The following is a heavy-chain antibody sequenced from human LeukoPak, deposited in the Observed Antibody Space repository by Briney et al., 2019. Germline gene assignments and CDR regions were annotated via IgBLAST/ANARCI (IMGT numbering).Heavy chain of an antibody. D-gene: IGHD3-9*01. Sequence: SETLSLTCTVSGGSLSNYYWSWIRQSPEKGLEWIGYIHYRGSTNYNPSLKSRVTISVDTSKNQIALKLRSVTVADTAVYFCALQRYYDWSMHYWGQGILVSVSS. CDR3: ALQRYYDWSMHY. J-gene: IGHJ4*02. CDR2: IHYRGST. CDR1: GGSLSNYY. V-gene: IGHV4-59*01.